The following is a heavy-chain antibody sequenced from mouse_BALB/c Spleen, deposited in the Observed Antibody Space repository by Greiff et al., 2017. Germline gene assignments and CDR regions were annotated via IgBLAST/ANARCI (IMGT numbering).Heavy chain of an antibody. V-gene: IGHV5-12-2*01. CDR2: ISNGGGST. Sequence: EVQVVESGGGLVQPGGSLKLSCAASGFTFSSYTMSWVRQTPEKRLEWVAYISNGGGSTYYPDTVKGRFTISRDNAKNTLYLQMSSLKSEDTAMYYCARQGAGTVFAYWGQGTLVTVSA. CDR1: GFTFSSYT. CDR3: ARQGAGTVFAY. D-gene: IGHD4-1*01. J-gene: IGHJ3*01.